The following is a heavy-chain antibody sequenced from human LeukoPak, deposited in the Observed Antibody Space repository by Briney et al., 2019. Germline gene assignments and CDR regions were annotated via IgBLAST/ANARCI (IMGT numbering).Heavy chain of an antibody. J-gene: IGHJ3*02. Sequence: PGASVKVSCKASEYTFTSYYMHWVRQAPGQGLEWMGIINPSGGSTSYAQKFQGRVTMTRDTSTSTVYMELSSLRSEDTAVYYCARDWGDYYDSSGPSYPVGAFDIWGQGTMVTVSS. CDR2: INPSGGST. D-gene: IGHD3-22*01. CDR1: EYTFTSYY. CDR3: ARDWGDYYDSSGPSYPVGAFDI. V-gene: IGHV1-46*01.